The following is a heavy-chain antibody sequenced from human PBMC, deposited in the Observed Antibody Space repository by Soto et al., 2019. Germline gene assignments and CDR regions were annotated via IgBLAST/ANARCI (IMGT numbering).Heavy chain of an antibody. CDR3: ARGVHYDTSGYYYFY. CDR2: IIPIFGTA. V-gene: IGHV1-69*13. Sequence: SVKLSCKASGGTFSSYAMDWVRQAPGQGFEWMGGIIPIFGTANYAKKFQGRNTITADESTSTAYMELRSLRSEDTAMYYCARGVHYDTSGYYYFYWGQGTLVTFSS. J-gene: IGHJ4*02. CDR1: GGTFSSYA. D-gene: IGHD3-22*01.